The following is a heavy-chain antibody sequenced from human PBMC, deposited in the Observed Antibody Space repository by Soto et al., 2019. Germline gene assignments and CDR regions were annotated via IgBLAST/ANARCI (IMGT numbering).Heavy chain of an antibody. V-gene: IGHV3-48*03. CDR3: ARGDYYDSSGYPY. D-gene: IGHD3-22*01. CDR1: GFTFSRYE. J-gene: IGHJ4*02. Sequence: PGGSLRLSCAASGFTFSRYEMNWVRQAPGKGLEWVSYISSSGSTIYYADSVKGRFTISRDNAKNSLYLQMNSLRAEDTAVYYCARGDYYDSSGYPYWGQGTLVTVSS. CDR2: ISSSGSTI.